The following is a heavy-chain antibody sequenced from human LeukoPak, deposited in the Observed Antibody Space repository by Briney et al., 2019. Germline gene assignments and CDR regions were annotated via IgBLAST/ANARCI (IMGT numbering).Heavy chain of an antibody. CDR1: GFTFSSYG. CDR2: ISYDGSNK. V-gene: IGHV3-30*18. D-gene: IGHD3-22*01. J-gene: IGHJ4*02. CDR3: AKDKAMIKYYFDY. Sequence: GGSLRLSCAASGFTFSSYGMHWIRQAPGKGLEWVAVISYDGSNKYYADSVKGRFTISRDNSKNTLYLQMNSLRAEDTAVYYCAKDKAMIKYYFDYWGQGTLVTVSS.